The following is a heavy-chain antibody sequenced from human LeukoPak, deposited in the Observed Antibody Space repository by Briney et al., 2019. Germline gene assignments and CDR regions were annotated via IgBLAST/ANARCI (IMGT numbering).Heavy chain of an antibody. Sequence: SETLSLNCTVSAGSISNYYWKWLRQPQGKGLEWCMNVYYSGSTNYNPALKSQVTISGDMSKDEFSLKLTSVTAADTAVYYCARAPPIYHYYYGMDVWGQGTTVTVSS. CDR1: AGSISNYY. CDR3: ARAPPIYHYYYGMDV. V-gene: IGHV4-59*01. CDR2: VYYSGST. J-gene: IGHJ6*02.